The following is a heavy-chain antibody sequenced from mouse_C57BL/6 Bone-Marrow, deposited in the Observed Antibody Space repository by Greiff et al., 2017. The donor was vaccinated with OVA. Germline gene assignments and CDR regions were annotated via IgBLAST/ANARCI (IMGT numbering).Heavy chain of an antibody. CDR1: GFTFSDFY. CDR2: SRNKANDYTT. CDR3: ARDDSSYWYFDV. V-gene: IGHV7-1*01. D-gene: IGHD1-1*01. Sequence: EVMLVESGGGLVQSGRSLRLSCATSGFTFSDFYMEWVRQAPGKGLEWIAASRNKANDYTTEYSASVKGRFIVSRDTSQSILYLQMHALRAEDTAIYYCARDDSSYWYFDVWGTGTTVTVSS. J-gene: IGHJ1*03.